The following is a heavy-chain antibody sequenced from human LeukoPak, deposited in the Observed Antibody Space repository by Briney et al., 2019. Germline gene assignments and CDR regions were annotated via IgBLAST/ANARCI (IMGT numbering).Heavy chain of an antibody. D-gene: IGHD5-18*01. J-gene: IGHJ5*02. CDR2: ISRSGSTK. CDR3: ARGRGYSHSNWVDP. Sequence: GGSLRLSCAASGFTFSDYNMRWIRQAPGKGLEWVSSISRSGSTKYYADSVKGRFTISRNNAKNSLFLQMNSLRAEDTAVYYCARGRGYSHSNWVDPWGQGTMVTVSA. CDR1: GFTFSDYN. V-gene: IGHV3-11*01.